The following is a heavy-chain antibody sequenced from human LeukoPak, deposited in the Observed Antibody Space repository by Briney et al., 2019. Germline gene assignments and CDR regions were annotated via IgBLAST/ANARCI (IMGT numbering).Heavy chain of an antibody. Sequence: PGGSLRLSCAASGFTFSHYTMNWIRQAPGKGLEWVASISGGSTYIFYSPSVGGRVYPGSRGGRRFTVSRDDAKNTLFLQMNSLSAEDAAVYYCVRDGNYGDSTEYFQHWGQGTLVTVSS. CDR2: ISGGSTYI. V-gene: IGHV3-21*06. CDR3: VRDGNYGDSTEYFQH. J-gene: IGHJ1*01. D-gene: IGHD4-17*01. CDR1: GFTFSHYT.